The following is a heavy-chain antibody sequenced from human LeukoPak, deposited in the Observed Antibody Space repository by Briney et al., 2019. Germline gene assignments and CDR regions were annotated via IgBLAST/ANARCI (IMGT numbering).Heavy chain of an antibody. CDR3: AKDQGLMITFGGVNY. J-gene: IGHJ4*02. V-gene: IGHV3-23*01. Sequence: GGSLRLSCAASGFTFSSYSMNWVRQAPGKGLEWVSAISGSGGSTYYADSVKGRFTISRDNSKNTLYLQMNSLRAEDTAVYYCAKDQGLMITFGGVNYWGQGTLVTVSS. D-gene: IGHD3-16*01. CDR1: GFTFSSYS. CDR2: ISGSGGST.